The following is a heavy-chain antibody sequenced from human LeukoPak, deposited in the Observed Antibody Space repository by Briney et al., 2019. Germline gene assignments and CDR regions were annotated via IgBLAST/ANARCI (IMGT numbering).Heavy chain of an antibody. V-gene: IGHV4-59*01. CDR1: GDSISSYY. CDR2: IYSSGST. Sequence: SETLSLTCTVSGDSISSYYWSWIRQPPGKGLEWIGYIYSSGSTNYNPSLKSRVTISVDTSKKQFSLKLSSVTAADTAVYYCARRRPLVYGSGSYYFDYWGQGTLVTVSS. J-gene: IGHJ4*02. D-gene: IGHD3-10*01. CDR3: ARRRPLVYGSGSYYFDY.